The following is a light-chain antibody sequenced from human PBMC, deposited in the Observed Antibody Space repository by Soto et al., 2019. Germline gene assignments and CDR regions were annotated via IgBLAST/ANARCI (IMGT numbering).Light chain of an antibody. CDR3: QSYDSSLSAVV. CDR1: SSNIGAPYD. Sequence: QSVLTQPPSVSGAPGQRVTISCTGSSSNIGAPYDVHWYQHLPGTAPKLLIYINTDRPSGVPDRFSGSRSGTSASLAISGRQAEDEADYYCQSYDSSLSAVVFGGGTKLTVL. J-gene: IGLJ2*01. CDR2: INT. V-gene: IGLV1-40*01.